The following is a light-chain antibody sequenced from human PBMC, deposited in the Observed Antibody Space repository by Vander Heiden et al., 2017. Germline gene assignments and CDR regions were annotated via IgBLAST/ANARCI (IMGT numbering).Light chain of an antibody. V-gene: IGKV1-33*01. J-gene: IGKJ4*01. CDR2: DAF. Sequence: DMQMTQSPSSLSASVGDRVTITCQASQDISNYLNWYPPKPGKAPKLLNYDAFNLETGVPSQFRRSGSGTDFTFTIRSLQPEDIATYYCHQYYTLPLTFGAGTKVEIK. CDR3: HQYYTLPLT. CDR1: QDISNY.